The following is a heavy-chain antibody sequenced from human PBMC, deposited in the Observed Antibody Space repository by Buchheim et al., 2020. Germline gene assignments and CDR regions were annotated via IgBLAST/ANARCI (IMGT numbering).Heavy chain of an antibody. CDR3: ARWSYDILTGYLDY. Sequence: QVQLQQWGAGLLKPSETLSLTCAVYGGSFSGYYWSWIRQPPGKGLEWIGEINHSGSTNYNPSLKSRVTLSVATSKNQFPLKLSSVTAADTAVYYCARWSYDILTGYLDYWGQGTL. J-gene: IGHJ4*02. CDR1: GGSFSGYY. CDR2: INHSGST. V-gene: IGHV4-34*01. D-gene: IGHD3-9*01.